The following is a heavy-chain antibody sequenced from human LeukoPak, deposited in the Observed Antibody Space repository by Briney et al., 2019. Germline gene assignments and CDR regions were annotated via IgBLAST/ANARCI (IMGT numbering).Heavy chain of an antibody. CDR3: AKISTMASFDY. CDR1: GYTFADYY. V-gene: IGHV1-2*02. D-gene: IGHD4/OR15-4a*01. J-gene: IGHJ4*02. Sequence: GASVKVSRKASGYTFADYYIHWVRQAPGQGLEWMAWINSNSGGTNYAQKFQGRVTLTRDTSISTAYMELSRLRFDDTAVYYCAKISTMASFDYWGQGTLVAVSS. CDR2: INSNSGGT.